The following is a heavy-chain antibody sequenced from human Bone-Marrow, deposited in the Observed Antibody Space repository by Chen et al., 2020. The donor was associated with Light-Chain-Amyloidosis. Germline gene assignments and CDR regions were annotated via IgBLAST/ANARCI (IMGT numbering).Heavy chain of an antibody. D-gene: IGHD3-3*01. CDR2: INHSGST. V-gene: IGHV4-34*01. J-gene: IGHJ4*02. CDR3: ARKLRFLEWLAIDY. Sequence: QVQLQQWGAGLLKPSETLSLTCAVYGESFSGYYWSWIRQPPGKGLEWIGEINHSGSTNYNPSLKSRVTISVDTSKNQFSLKLSSVTAADTAVYYCARKLRFLEWLAIDYWGQGTLVTISS. CDR1: GESFSGYY.